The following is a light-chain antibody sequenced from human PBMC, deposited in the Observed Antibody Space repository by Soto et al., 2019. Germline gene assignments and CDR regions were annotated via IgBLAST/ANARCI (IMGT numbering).Light chain of an antibody. V-gene: IGLV2-8*01. Sequence: DTITCTVTSSDVALYDYVSWYQQHPGKVPKLLIYEVTQRPSGVPDRFSGSKSGNTASLTVCGLKDEYEPDYYFFFNDAATTYV. CDR3: FFNDAATTYV. J-gene: IGLJ1*01. CDR1: SSDVALYDY. CDR2: EVT.